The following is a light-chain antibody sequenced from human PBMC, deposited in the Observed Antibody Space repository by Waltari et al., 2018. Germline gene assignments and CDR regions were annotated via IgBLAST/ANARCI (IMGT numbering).Light chain of an antibody. CDR1: QDISNY. Sequence: DIQMTQSPSSLSASVGDRVTITCQASQDISNYLNWFQQQPGQAPNLLIYDAPNLETGVPSRFSGSGSGTDFTFTISSLQPEEIATYYCQDYDNLPPLTFGGGTKVEIK. CDR2: DAP. J-gene: IGKJ4*01. V-gene: IGKV1-33*01. CDR3: QDYDNLPPLT.